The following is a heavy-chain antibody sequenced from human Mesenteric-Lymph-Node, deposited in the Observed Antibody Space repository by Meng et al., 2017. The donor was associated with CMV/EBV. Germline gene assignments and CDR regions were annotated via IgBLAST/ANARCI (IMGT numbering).Heavy chain of an antibody. V-gene: IGHV3-21*01. D-gene: IGHD3-22*01. CDR2: ISTSSSYI. CDR1: GFTFSNYA. J-gene: IGHJ4*02. Sequence: GGSLRLSCAASGFTFSNYAMNWVRQAPGKGLEWVSCISTSSSYIQYVGSVKGRFTISRDNAKNSLYLQMNSLRAEDTAVYYCASPYDNSGYYSGYWGQGTLVTVSS. CDR3: ASPYDNSGYYSGY.